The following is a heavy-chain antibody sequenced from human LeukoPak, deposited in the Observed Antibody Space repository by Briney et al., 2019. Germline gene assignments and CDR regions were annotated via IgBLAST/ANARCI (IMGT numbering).Heavy chain of an antibody. J-gene: IGHJ6*03. D-gene: IGHD4-23*01. CDR2: INPGGANT. CDR1: GYTFTNYY. Sequence: ASVTVSCKASGYTFTNYYIHWVRQAPGQGLEWMGLINPGGANTNYAQNFQGRVTMTRDTSTSTVYMELSSLRSEDTAVYYCAKLSRTVVTPGFSDYMDVWGKGTTVTVSS. CDR3: AKLSRTVVTPGFSDYMDV. V-gene: IGHV1-46*01.